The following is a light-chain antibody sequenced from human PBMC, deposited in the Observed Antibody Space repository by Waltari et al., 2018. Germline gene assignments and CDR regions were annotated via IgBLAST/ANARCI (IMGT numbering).Light chain of an antibody. V-gene: IGLV2-11*01. Sequence: QSALTQPRSVSGSPGQSVTFSGTGTSNDVGGYNHVSWYQQSPGKAPKLMIYDVFNRPSGVPDRFSGSKSGNTASLTISGLQADDEADYYCCSYAGSYTVLFGGGTKLTVL. CDR2: DVF. CDR3: CSYAGSYTVL. J-gene: IGLJ2*01. CDR1: SNDVGGYNH.